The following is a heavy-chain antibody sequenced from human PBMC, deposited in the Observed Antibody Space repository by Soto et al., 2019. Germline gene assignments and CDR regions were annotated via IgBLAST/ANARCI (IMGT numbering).Heavy chain of an antibody. J-gene: IGHJ4*02. D-gene: IGHD3-22*01. Sequence: EASVKVSCKASGGTFSSYAISWVRQAPGQGLEWMGGIIPIFGTANYAQKFQGRVTITADESTSTAYMELSSLRSEDTAVYYCARPVERYYDSSGYYYGFDYWGQGTLVTVSS. CDR2: IIPIFGTA. V-gene: IGHV1-69*13. CDR1: GGTFSSYA. CDR3: ARPVERYYDSSGYYYGFDY.